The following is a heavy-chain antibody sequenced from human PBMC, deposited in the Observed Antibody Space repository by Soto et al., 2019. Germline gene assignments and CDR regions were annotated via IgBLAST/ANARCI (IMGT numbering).Heavy chain of an antibody. CDR2: IDPSDSYT. D-gene: IGHD6-19*01. Sequence: GESLKISCKGSGYSFTSYWISWVRQMPGKGLAWMGRIDPSDSYTNYSPSFQGHVTISADKSISTAYLQWSSLKAADIAMYYCARHRRVMVAVAHYGMDVWGQGTTVTVSS. CDR1: GYSFTSYW. V-gene: IGHV5-10-1*01. CDR3: ARHRRVMVAVAHYGMDV. J-gene: IGHJ6*02.